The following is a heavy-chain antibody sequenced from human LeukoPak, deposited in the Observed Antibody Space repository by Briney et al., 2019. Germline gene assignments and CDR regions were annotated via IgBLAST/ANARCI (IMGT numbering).Heavy chain of an antibody. CDR2: IWYDGSNK. CDR1: GFTFSSYG. CDR3: ARDFYNRGSYGGGEY. Sequence: PGGSLRLSCAASGFTFSSYGMHWVRQAPGKGLEWVAVIWYDGSNKYYADSVKGRFTISRDNAKNSLYLQMNSLRAEDTAVYYCARDFYNRGSYGGGEYWGQGTLVTVSS. J-gene: IGHJ4*02. V-gene: IGHV3-33*01. D-gene: IGHD1-26*01.